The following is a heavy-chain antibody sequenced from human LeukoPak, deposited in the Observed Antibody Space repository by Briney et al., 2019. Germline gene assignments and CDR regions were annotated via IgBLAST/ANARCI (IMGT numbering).Heavy chain of an antibody. CDR3: AKRGQQWPFDY. Sequence: GGSQRLPCAASGFTFSSYAMSWVRQAPGKGLEWVSAISGSGGSTYYADSVKGRFTISRDNSKNTLYLQMNSLRAEDTAVYYCAKRGQQWPFDYWGQGTLVTVSS. J-gene: IGHJ4*02. V-gene: IGHV3-23*01. D-gene: IGHD6-19*01. CDR2: ISGSGGST. CDR1: GFTFSSYA.